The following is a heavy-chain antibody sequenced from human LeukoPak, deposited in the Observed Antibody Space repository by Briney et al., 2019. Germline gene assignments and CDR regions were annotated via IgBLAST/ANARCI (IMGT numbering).Heavy chain of an antibody. V-gene: IGHV3-7*01. CDR3: ARYCSSTNCNDAFDM. Sequence: GGSLRLSCAASGFTFSSYEMNWVRQAPGKGLEWVANIKHDGSVKYYVDSVKGRFTISRDNAKNSLYLQMNSLRGEDTAVYYCARYCSSTNCNDAFDMWGQGTMVTVSS. J-gene: IGHJ3*02. CDR1: GFTFSSYE. CDR2: IKHDGSVK. D-gene: IGHD2-2*01.